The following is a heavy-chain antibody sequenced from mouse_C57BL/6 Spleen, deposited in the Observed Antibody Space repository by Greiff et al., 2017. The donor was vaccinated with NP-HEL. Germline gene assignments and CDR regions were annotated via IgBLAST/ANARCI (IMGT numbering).Heavy chain of an antibody. J-gene: IGHJ2*01. D-gene: IGHD2-3*01. CDR1: GYSFTDYN. Sequence: VHVKQSGPELVKPGASVKISCKASGYSFTDYNMNWVKQSNGKSLEWIGVINPNYGTTSYNQKFKGKATLTVDQSSSTAYMQLNSLTSEDSAVYYCAIGGYYAFDYWGQGTTLTVSS. CDR2: INPNYGTT. V-gene: IGHV1-39*01. CDR3: AIGGYYAFDY.